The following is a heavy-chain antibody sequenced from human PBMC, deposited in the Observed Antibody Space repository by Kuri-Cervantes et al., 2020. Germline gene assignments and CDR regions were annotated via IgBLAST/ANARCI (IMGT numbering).Heavy chain of an antibody. J-gene: IGHJ4*02. Sequence: SETLSLTCAVSGYSISSGYYWGWIRQPPGKGLEWIGSIYHSGSTYYNPSLKSRVTISVDTSKNQFSLKLSSVTAADTAVYYCAREGLEYGGSDYWGQGTLVTVSS. CDR3: AREGLEYGGSDY. CDR2: IYHSGST. V-gene: IGHV4-38-2*02. D-gene: IGHD4-23*01. CDR1: GYSISSGYY.